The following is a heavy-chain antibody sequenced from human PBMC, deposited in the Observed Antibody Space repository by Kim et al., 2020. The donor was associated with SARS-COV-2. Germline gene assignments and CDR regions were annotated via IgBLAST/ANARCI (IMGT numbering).Heavy chain of an antibody. D-gene: IGHD4-17*01. Sequence: SETLSLTCTVSGGSISYYYWSWIRQPPGKGLEWIGYIYYSGSTYYNPSLKSRVTISVDTSKNQFSLKLSSVTAADTAVYYCARGTTSPGKAFDIWGLGTMVTVSS. CDR3: ARGTTSPGKAFDI. CDR1: GGSISYYY. CDR2: IYYSGST. J-gene: IGHJ3*02. V-gene: IGHV4-59*13.